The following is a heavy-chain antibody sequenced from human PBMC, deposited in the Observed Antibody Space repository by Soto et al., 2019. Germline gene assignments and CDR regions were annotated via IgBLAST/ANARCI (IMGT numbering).Heavy chain of an antibody. CDR2: ISAYNGNT. V-gene: IGHV1-18*01. D-gene: IGHD3-9*01. J-gene: IGHJ3*02. Sequence: ASVKVSCKASGYTFTSYGISWVRQAPGQGLEWMGWISAYNGNTNYAQKLQGRVTMTTDTSTSTAYMELRSLRSDDTAVYYCARVPIVLRYFDWSSPDALDIWGQGTMVTVSS. CDR3: ARVPIVLRYFDWSSPDALDI. CDR1: GYTFTSYG.